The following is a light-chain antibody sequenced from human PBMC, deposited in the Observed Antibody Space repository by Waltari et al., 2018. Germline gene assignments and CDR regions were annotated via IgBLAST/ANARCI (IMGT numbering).Light chain of an antibody. J-gene: IGKJ1*01. V-gene: IGKV3-20*01. CDR2: APS. Sequence: EIVLTQSPGTLSLSPGERATLACRASPSVSRALAWYQQKPGQTPRLLIYAPSTRATGAPDRFSGSGSRTDFSLTISRLDHEDFAVYYCQHYVNLPVTFGQGTKVEI. CDR3: QHYVNLPVT. CDR1: PSVSRA.